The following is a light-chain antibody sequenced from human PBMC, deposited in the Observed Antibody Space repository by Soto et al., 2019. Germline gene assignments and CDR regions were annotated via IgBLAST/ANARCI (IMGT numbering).Light chain of an antibody. J-gene: IGKJ3*01. CDR3: LHDYTYPST. CDR2: ASS. CDR1: QAIRND. V-gene: IGKV1-6*01. Sequence: AIQMTQSPSSLSASVGDRVTITCRVSQAIRNDLGWYQQRPGKASKLLLYASSTLQPGISSRFNGSGSGTDFTLTISILQPVYFAAYHRLHDYTYPSTFGPGTK.